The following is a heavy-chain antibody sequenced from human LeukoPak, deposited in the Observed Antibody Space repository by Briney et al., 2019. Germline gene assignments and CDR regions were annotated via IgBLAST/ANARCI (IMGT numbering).Heavy chain of an antibody. CDR2: ITRDGGST. CDR3: AKDGRPYYYGSGSYFSF. D-gene: IGHD3-10*01. V-gene: IGHV3-43*01. J-gene: IGHJ4*02. CDR1: GFTFDDYT. Sequence: GGSLRLSCAASGFTFDDYTMHWVRQAPGKGLEWVSLITRDGGSTFYADSVKGRFTISRDNSKNTLYLQMNSLRAEDTAVYYCAKDGRPYYYGSGSYFSFWGQGTLVTVSS.